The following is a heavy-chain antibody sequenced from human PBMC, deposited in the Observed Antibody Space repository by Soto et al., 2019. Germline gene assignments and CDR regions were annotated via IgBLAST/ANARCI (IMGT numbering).Heavy chain of an antibody. V-gene: IGHV3-23*01. CDR2: ISNTGGST. Sequence: GGSLRLSCAASVFTFNNYAMNWVRQAPGKGLEWVATISNTGGSTYYADSVKGRFTISRDNSKNTLYLQMNSLRVEDTAVYYCAKDRLAGNFDYWGQGTQVTVSS. CDR3: AKDRLAGNFDY. J-gene: IGHJ4*02. CDR1: VFTFNNYA.